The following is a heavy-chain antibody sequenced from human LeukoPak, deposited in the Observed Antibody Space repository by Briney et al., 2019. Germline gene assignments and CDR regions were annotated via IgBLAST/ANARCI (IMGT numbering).Heavy chain of an antibody. CDR3: ARPALVNDAFDI. D-gene: IGHD4-23*01. CDR2: INPSGGST. CDR1: GGTFSSYA. Sequence: ASVKVSCKASGGTFSSYAISWVRQAPGQGLEWMGIINPSGGSTTYAQKFQGRVTMTRDTSATTVYMELSSLRSEDTAVYYCARPALVNDAFDIWGRGTMVTVSS. J-gene: IGHJ3*02. V-gene: IGHV1-46*01.